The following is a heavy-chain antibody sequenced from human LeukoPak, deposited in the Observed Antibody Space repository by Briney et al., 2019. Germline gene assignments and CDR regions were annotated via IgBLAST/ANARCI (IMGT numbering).Heavy chain of an antibody. D-gene: IGHD1-1*01. J-gene: IGHJ5*02. CDR3: VRGTTSGENWFDP. V-gene: IGHV3-13*01. CDR1: GFTSSTYD. Sequence: GGSLRLSCAPSGFTSSTYDMHWVRQVTGKGLEWVSSIGIGGDKYYSGAVKGRFTTSRENTKNSLYLQMNSLRVGDTAVYYCVRGTTSGENWFDPWGQGTLVTVSS. CDR2: IGIGGDK.